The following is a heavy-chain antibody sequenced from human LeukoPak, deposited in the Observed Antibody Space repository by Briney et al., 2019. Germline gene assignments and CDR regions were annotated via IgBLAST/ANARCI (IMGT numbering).Heavy chain of an antibody. J-gene: IGHJ4*01. CDR1: GGSISSGSYY. Sequence: SQTLSLTCTVSGGSISSGSYYWSWIRQPPGKGLEWIGYIDYSGSTNYNPSLKSRVTISEDMSKNQFSLRLTSVTAADTAVYYCAGAVVSTTFDYWGHGTLVTVSS. CDR3: AGAVVSTTFDY. D-gene: IGHD5/OR15-5a*01. V-gene: IGHV4-61*01. CDR2: IDYSGST.